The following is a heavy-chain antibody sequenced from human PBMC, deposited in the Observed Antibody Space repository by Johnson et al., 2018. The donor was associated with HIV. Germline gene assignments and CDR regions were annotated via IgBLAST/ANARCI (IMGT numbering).Heavy chain of an antibody. Sequence: VQLVESGGGVVRPGRSLRLSCAGSGFTFDDYAMHWVRQAPGKGLEWVSGISGSGGSTYYADSVKGRFTISRDNAKNSLYLQMNSLRAEDTAVYYCARVYARTPGAFDIWGQGTMVTVSS. D-gene: IGHD2-2*01. CDR1: GFTFDDYA. J-gene: IGHJ3*02. CDR3: ARVYARTPGAFDI. CDR2: ISGSGGST. V-gene: IGHV3-20*04.